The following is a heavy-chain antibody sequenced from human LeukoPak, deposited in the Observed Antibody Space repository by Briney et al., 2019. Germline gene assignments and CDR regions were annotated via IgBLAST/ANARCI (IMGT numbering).Heavy chain of an antibody. J-gene: IGHJ4*02. Sequence: PSETLSLTCNVSGGSISSHYWGWIRQPPGKGLEWVGSIYHRGSTYYNPSLRSRVTISLDRSKKKFSLKLTSVTAADTAVYFCARGAEYYAIWRGYAGYSDYWGQGISVTVSS. CDR3: ARGAEYYAIWRGYAGYSDY. CDR1: GGSISSHY. V-gene: IGHV4-38-2*02. D-gene: IGHD3-3*01. CDR2: IYHRGST.